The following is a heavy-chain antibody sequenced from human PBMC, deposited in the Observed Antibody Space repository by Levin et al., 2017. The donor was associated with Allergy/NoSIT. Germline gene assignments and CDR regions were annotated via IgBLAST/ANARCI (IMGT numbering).Heavy chain of an antibody. CDR1: GFTFSSYG. CDR3: ARDERYSSSWYLGYFQH. Sequence: PGGSLRLSCAASGFTFSSYGMHWVRQAPGKGLEWVAVIWYDGSNKYYADSVKGRFTISRDNSKNTLYLQMNSLRAEDTAVYYCARDERYSSSWYLGYFQHWGQGTLVTVSS. J-gene: IGHJ1*01. CDR2: IWYDGSNK. D-gene: IGHD6-13*01. V-gene: IGHV3-33*01.